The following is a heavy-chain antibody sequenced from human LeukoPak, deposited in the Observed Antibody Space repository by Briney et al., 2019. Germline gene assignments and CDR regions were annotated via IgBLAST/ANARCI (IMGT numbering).Heavy chain of an antibody. CDR3: AKGAVAAAATPWFDR. D-gene: IGHD2-15*01. Sequence: GGSLRLSCTASGFNCNTYAMTWVLQDTGEGLEWVSTISGSGGSSYYADSVKGRFTISRDNSKNTLYLQMNSLRAEDTAVYYCAKGAVAAAATPWFDRWGQGALVTVSS. CDR2: ISGSGGSS. CDR1: GFNCNTYA. J-gene: IGHJ5*02. V-gene: IGHV3-23*01.